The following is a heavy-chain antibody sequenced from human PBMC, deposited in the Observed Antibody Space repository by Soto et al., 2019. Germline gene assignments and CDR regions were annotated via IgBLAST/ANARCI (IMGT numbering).Heavy chain of an antibody. CDR1: VGSISSYY. CDR2: IYYSGST. V-gene: IGHV4-59*01. Sequence: QVQLQESGPGLVKPSETLSLTCTVSVGSISSYYWSWIRQPPGKGLEWIGYIYYSGSTNYNPSLKSRVTISVDTSKNQFSLKLSSVTAADTAVYYCARLQYYFDYWGQGTLVTVSS. CDR3: ARLQYYFDY. J-gene: IGHJ4*02.